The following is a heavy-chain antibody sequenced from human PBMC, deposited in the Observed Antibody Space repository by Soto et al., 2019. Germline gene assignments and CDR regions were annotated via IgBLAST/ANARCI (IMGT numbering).Heavy chain of an antibody. Sequence: QVQLVQSGAEVRKPGASVKVSCKASGYPFTSYYLYWVRQAPGQGLEWMGIINPSGGSTDYAQNLQGRVTMTRDTSTSTVYMELSGLKSEDTAIYFCARVAAVAGKADSWVQGTLV. CDR2: INPSGGST. J-gene: IGHJ4*02. CDR3: ARVAAVAGKADS. V-gene: IGHV1-46*01. D-gene: IGHD6-19*01. CDR1: GYPFTSYY.